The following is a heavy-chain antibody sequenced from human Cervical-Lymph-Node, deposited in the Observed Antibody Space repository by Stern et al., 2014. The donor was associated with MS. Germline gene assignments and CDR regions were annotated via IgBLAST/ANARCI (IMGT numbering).Heavy chain of an antibody. J-gene: IGHJ4*02. V-gene: IGHV5-51*01. CDR1: GYSFTSYW. Sequence: EVKLGESGAEVKKPGESLTISCKVSGYSFTSYWIGWVRLLPGQGPEWVGIIVPGDSDIRYSPSFEGRVTISADKSISTAYLQWSSLKASDTAMYYCARGYYETHGYYYTHPHYDFWGQGTLVTVSS. CDR3: ARGYYETHGYYYTHPHYDF. D-gene: IGHD3-22*01. CDR2: IVPGDSDI.